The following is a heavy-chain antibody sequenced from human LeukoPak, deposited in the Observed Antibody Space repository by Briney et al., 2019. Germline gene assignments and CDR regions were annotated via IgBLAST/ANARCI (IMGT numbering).Heavy chain of an antibody. Sequence: GGSLRLSCAASGFTFSSYSMNWVRQAPGKGLEWVSSISSSSSYIYYADSVKGRFTISRDNAKNSLYLQMNSLRAEDTAVYYCARENGYTTHYYYYMDVWGKGTTVTISS. CDR2: ISSSSSYI. V-gene: IGHV3-21*01. J-gene: IGHJ6*03. CDR1: GFTFSSYS. D-gene: IGHD5-18*01. CDR3: ARENGYTTHYYYYMDV.